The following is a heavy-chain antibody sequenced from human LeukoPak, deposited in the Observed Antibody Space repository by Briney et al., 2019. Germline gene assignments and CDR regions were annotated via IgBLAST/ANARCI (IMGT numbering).Heavy chain of an antibody. J-gene: IGHJ5*02. CDR3: ARDGAVAGTFLDDNWFDP. CDR2: IYYSGST. V-gene: IGHV4-59*01. CDR1: GGSISSYY. Sequence: SETLSLTCTVSGGSISSYYWSLIRQPPGKGLEWIGFIYYSGSTNYNPSLKSRVTISLDTSKNQFSLKLNSVTAADTAVYYCARDGAVAGTFLDDNWFDPWGQGTLVTVSS. D-gene: IGHD6-19*01.